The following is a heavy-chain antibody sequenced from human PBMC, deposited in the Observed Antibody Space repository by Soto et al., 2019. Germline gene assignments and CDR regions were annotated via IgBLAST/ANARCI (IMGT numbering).Heavy chain of an antibody. Sequence: EVQLLESGGGLVQRGGSLRLSCAASGFTFSNYAMSWVRQAPGKGLEWVSLISRSGGTTYYADSVKGRFTVSRDNSKNTLYVQMNSLRTEDTALYYCATMKIPKTYYLDYWGQGTLFTVSS. CDR2: ISRSGGTT. CDR1: GFTFSNYA. CDR3: ATMKIPKTYYLDY. D-gene: IGHD2-2*02. J-gene: IGHJ4*02. V-gene: IGHV3-23*01.